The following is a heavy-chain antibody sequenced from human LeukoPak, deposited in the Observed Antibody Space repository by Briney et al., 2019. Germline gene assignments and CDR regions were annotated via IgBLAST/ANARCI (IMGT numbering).Heavy chain of an antibody. V-gene: IGHV1-69*10. CDR2: IIPILGTA. D-gene: IGHD3-9*01. Sequence: ASVKVSCKASGGTFSSYAISWVRQAPGQGLEWMGGIIPILGTANYAQKFQGRVTITADKSTSTAYMELSSLRSEDTAVYYCAREMDGYDILTGYFDYWGQGTLVTVSS. CDR3: AREMDGYDILTGYFDY. J-gene: IGHJ4*02. CDR1: GGTFSSYA.